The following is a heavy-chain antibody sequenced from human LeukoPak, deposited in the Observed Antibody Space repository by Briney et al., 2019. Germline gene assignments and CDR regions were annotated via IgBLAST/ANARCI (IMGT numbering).Heavy chain of an antibody. D-gene: IGHD2-21*02. Sequence: GASVKVSCKTSGYTFTGYYMHWVRQAPGQGLEWMGWINPNSGGTNYAQKFQGRVTMTRDTSISTAYMELSRLRSDDTAVYYCARVRYCGGDCSRTFDYWGQGTLVTVSS. J-gene: IGHJ4*02. CDR2: INPNSGGT. V-gene: IGHV1-2*02. CDR1: GYTFTGYY. CDR3: ARVRYCGGDCSRTFDY.